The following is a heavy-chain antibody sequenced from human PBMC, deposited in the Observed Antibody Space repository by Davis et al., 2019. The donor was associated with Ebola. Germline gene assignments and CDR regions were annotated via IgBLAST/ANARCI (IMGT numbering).Heavy chain of an antibody. J-gene: IGHJ4*02. CDR3: ARSSYQPEY. CDR1: GFTFSSYW. D-gene: IGHD2-2*01. V-gene: IGHV3-74*01. CDR2: INPDGSFT. Sequence: GESLKISCAASGFTFSSYWMHWVRQAPGKGLVWVSRINPDGSFTDYADSVKGRFSISRDSTSNTLYLQMNSLRAEDTAVYYCARSSYQPEYWGQGTLVTVSS.